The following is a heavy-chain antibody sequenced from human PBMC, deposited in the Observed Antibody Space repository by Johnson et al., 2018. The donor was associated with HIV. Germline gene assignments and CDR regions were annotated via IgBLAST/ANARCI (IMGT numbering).Heavy chain of an antibody. D-gene: IGHD2-8*02. CDR3: ARVLTPDAFDI. CDR2: ISFDGNNK. CDR1: GFTFSRNA. J-gene: IGHJ3*02. V-gene: IGHV3-30-3*01. Sequence: QVQLVESGGGVVQPGRSLRLSCAASGFTFSRNAMHWVRQAPGKGLEWVAVISFDGNNKHYADSVRGRFTVSRDNAKNSLYLQMNSLRAEDTAVYYCARVLTPDAFDIWGQGTMVTVSS.